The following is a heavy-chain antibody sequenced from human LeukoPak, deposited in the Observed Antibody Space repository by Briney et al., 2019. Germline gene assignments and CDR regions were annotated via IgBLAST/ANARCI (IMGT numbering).Heavy chain of an antibody. CDR2: ISSSGGNT. D-gene: IGHD3-22*01. J-gene: IGHJ4*02. Sequence: GGSLRLSCAASGFTFSSYAMSWVRQAPGKGLEWVSVISSSGGNTYYVDSVKGRFTISGDISKNTLYLQMNSLRAEDTAVYYCAKGRYDSNVYYSIRPYYFDYWGQGTLVTVSS. CDR1: GFTFSSYA. V-gene: IGHV3-23*01. CDR3: AKGRYDSNVYYSIRPYYFDY.